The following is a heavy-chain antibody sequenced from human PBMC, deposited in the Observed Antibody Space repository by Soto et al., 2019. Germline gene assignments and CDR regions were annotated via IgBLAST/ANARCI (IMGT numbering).Heavy chain of an antibody. Sequence: QVQLVQSGAEVKKPGASVKVSCKASGYTFSTYGISWVRQAPGQGLEWMGWINGYNGNTNYAPKLQGRITMTTDTSTTTACLELRSLRSDDTALYYCARMGDVPYYYYGMDVWGQGTTVTVSS. CDR1: GYTFSTYG. CDR2: INGYNGNT. V-gene: IGHV1-18*01. J-gene: IGHJ6*02. D-gene: IGHD3-16*01. CDR3: ARMGDVPYYYYGMDV.